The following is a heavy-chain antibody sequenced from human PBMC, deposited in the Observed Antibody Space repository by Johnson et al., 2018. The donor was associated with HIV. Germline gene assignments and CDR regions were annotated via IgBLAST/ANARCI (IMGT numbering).Heavy chain of an antibody. D-gene: IGHD1-26*01. CDR2: IGTAGDT. Sequence: VQLVESGGGLVQPGGSLRLSCAASGFTFSSYDMHWVRQATGKGLEWVSAIGTAGDTYYPGSVKGRFTISRENAKNSLYLQMNSLRGEDTALYYCARSGGSVGVNGFDIWGQGTMVTVSS. CDR3: ARSGGSVGVNGFDI. CDR1: GFTFSSYD. J-gene: IGHJ3*02. V-gene: IGHV3-13*01.